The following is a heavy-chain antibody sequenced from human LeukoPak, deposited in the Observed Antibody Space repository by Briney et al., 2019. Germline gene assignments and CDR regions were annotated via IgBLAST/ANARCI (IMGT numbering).Heavy chain of an antibody. Sequence: ASVKVSCKASGYTFTSYAVHWVRQAPGQRLEWMGWISAYNGNTNYAQKLQGRVTMTTDTSTSTAYMELRSLRSDDTAVYYCATRLYYYDSSGYHEFDYWGQGTLVTVSS. CDR1: GYTFTSYA. CDR3: ATRLYYYDSSGYHEFDY. J-gene: IGHJ4*02. D-gene: IGHD3-22*01. CDR2: ISAYNGNT. V-gene: IGHV1-18*01.